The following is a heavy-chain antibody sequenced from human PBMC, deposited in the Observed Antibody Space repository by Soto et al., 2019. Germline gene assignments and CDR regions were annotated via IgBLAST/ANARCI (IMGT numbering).Heavy chain of an antibody. Sequence: GGSLRLSCAASGFTFSTYAMHWVRQAPGKGLEWVAVISYDGSNKYYADSVKGRFTISRDNSKNTLYLQMNSLRAEDTAVYYCARLLWFGELLYNYYGMNVWGQGTTVTVSS. CDR1: GFTFSTYA. J-gene: IGHJ6*02. D-gene: IGHD3-10*01. V-gene: IGHV3-30-3*01. CDR3: ARLLWFGELLYNYYGMNV. CDR2: ISYDGSNK.